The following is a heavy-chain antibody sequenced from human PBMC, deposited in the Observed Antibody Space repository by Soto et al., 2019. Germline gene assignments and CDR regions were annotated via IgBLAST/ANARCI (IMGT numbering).Heavy chain of an antibody. CDR1: GYTFTSYG. Sequence: ASVKVSCKASGYTFTSYGISWVRQAPGQGLEWMGWISAYNGNTNYAQKLQGRVTMTTDTSTSTAYMELRSLRSDDTAVYYCAREQSSGFGELLYGFDYWGQGTLVTVSS. J-gene: IGHJ4*02. V-gene: IGHV1-18*01. CDR2: ISAYNGNT. D-gene: IGHD3-10*01. CDR3: AREQSSGFGELLYGFDY.